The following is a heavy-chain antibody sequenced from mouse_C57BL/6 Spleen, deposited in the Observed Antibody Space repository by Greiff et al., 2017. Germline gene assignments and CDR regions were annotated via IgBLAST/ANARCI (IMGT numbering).Heavy chain of an antibody. CDR3: ARWVSSYYFDY. Sequence: QVQLQQSGPELVKPGASVKISCKASGYAFRSSWMNWVKQRPGKGLEWIGRIYPGDGDTNYNGKFKGKATLTADKSSSTAYMQLSSLTSEDSAVYFCARWVSSYYFDYWGQGTTLTVSS. D-gene: IGHD1-1*01. CDR1: GYAFRSSW. J-gene: IGHJ2*01. CDR2: IYPGDGDT. V-gene: IGHV1-82*01.